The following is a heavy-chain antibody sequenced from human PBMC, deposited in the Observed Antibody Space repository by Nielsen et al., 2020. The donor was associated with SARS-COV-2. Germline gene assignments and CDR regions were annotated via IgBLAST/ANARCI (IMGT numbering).Heavy chain of an antibody. V-gene: IGHV1-18*01. CDR2: ISTYNGNT. D-gene: IGHD6-19*01. CDR3: ARITPSSGWDY. J-gene: IGHJ4*02. CDR1: GYTFTTYP. Sequence: ASVKVSCKASGYTFTTYPMTWVRQAPGQGLEWLGWISTYNGNTHYAQKFQDRVTMTRDTSANTAYMELSSLSSEDTAVYYCARITPSSGWDYWGQGTLVTVSS.